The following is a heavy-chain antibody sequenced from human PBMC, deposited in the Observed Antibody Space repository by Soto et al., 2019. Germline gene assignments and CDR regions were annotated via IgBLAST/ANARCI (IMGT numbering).Heavy chain of an antibody. J-gene: IGHJ4*02. CDR3: ARGGPYQLLSDFDY. V-gene: IGHV3-64*01. D-gene: IGHD2-2*01. Sequence: EVQLVESGGILVQPGESLRLSCVASGFSFNNYAMHWVRQAPGKGLEFVSAISNNGGSTYYANSVKGRFTISRDNSKNTLYLQMGSLRTDDMAVYYCARGGPYQLLSDFDYWGQGTLVTVSS. CDR1: GFSFNNYA. CDR2: ISNNGGST.